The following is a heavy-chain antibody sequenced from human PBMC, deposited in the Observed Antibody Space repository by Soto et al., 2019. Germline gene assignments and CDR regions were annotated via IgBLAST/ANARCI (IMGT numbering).Heavy chain of an antibody. J-gene: IGHJ4*02. CDR2: ILPLLNIA. Sequence: QVQLVQSGAEVKKPGSSVKVSCKASGGPFSNDIITWVRQAPGQGLEWMGRILPLLNIANYAQKFQGRVTITADRSTGTAYMELNSLRSEDTAVYYCARDSPIGSTFSGYDAIDYWGQGTLVTVSS. CDR3: ARDSPIGSTFSGYDAIDY. V-gene: IGHV1-69*08. CDR1: GGPFSNDI. D-gene: IGHD5-12*01.